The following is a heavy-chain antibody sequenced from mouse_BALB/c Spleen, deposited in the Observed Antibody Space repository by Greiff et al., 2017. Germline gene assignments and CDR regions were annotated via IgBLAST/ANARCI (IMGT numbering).Heavy chain of an antibody. J-gene: IGHJ2*01. CDR1: GFTFSDYY. V-gene: IGHV5-4*02. Sequence: EVKVEESGGGLVKPGGSLKLSCAASGFTFSDYYMYWVRQTPEKRLEWVATISDGGSYTYYPDSVKGRFTISRDNAKNNLYLQMSSLKSEDTAMYYCARGDGLFDYWGQGTTLTVSS. CDR3: ARGDGLFDY. D-gene: IGHD1-2*01. CDR2: ISDGGSYT.